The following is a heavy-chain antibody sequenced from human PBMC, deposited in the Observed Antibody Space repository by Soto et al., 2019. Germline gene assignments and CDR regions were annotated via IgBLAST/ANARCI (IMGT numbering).Heavy chain of an antibody. V-gene: IGHV4-31*03. D-gene: IGHD5-18*01. CDR3: ARARPWIQLWLRGYYGMDV. CDR1: GGSISSGGYY. Sequence: QVQLQESGPGLVKPSQTLSLTCTVSGGSISSGGYYWSWIRQHPGRGLEWFGYTYCSGSTYYNPALKSRVTISVDTSKNQFSLKLSSVTAADTAVYYGARARPWIQLWLRGYYGMDVWGQGTTVTVSS. CDR2: TYCSGST. J-gene: IGHJ6*02.